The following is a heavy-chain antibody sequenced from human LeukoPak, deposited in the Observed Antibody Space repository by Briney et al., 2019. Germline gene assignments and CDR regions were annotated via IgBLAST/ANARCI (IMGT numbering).Heavy chain of an antibody. Sequence: ASVKVSCKASGYTFTSHGISWGRRAPGQGGKGMEWISAYNGNTEYAEKSQRRSTMATEASTSTAYMELRRLGSADPAVYSCARESMVTSNWFDPWGEGTLVTVSS. V-gene: IGHV1-18*01. CDR3: ARESMVTSNWFDP. CDR2: ISAYNGNT. CDR1: GYTFTSHG. J-gene: IGHJ5*02. D-gene: IGHD2-21*02.